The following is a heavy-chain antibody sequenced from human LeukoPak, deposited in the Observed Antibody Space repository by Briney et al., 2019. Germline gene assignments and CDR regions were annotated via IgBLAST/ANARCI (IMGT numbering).Heavy chain of an antibody. D-gene: IGHD2-2*01. V-gene: IGHV3-23*01. CDR3: ARRYCSSTTCDTFDV. CDR1: GFTFSSYA. CDR2: ISGSGGST. Sequence: GGSLRLSCAASGFTFSSYAMSWVRQAPGKGLEWVSAISGSGGSTYYADSVKGRFTISRDNAKNSLYLQMDSLRADDTAVYYCARRYCSSTTCDTFDVWGRGTMVTVSS. J-gene: IGHJ3*01.